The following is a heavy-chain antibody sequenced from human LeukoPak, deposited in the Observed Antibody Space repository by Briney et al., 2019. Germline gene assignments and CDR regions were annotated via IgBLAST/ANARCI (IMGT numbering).Heavy chain of an antibody. V-gene: IGHV3-7*03. CDR3: ARQATVTTNKLFDY. Sequence: PGGFLRLSCAASAFPFSNYWMNWVRQAPWKGLEWVDNMKQDGSEIYYVDSVKGRFTISRDNAKNSLYLQMNSLRAEDTAVYYCARQATVTTNKLFDYWGQGTLVTVSS. CDR1: AFPFSNYW. D-gene: IGHD4-17*01. CDR2: MKQDGSEI. J-gene: IGHJ4*02.